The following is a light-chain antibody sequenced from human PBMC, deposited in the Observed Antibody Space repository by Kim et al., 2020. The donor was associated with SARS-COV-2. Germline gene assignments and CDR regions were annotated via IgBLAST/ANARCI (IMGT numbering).Light chain of an antibody. Sequence: PGQPVPSSCPGTGIYVGAYNHFSWYQQHPGKAPKLLIYYVAKRPSGVPDRLSGSKSGNTASLPNSGLQADDEADYYCCSYAGNSGIFGGGTQLTVL. V-gene: IGLV2-11*03. J-gene: IGLJ2*01. CDR3: CSYAGNSGI. CDR1: GIYVGAYNH. CDR2: YVA.